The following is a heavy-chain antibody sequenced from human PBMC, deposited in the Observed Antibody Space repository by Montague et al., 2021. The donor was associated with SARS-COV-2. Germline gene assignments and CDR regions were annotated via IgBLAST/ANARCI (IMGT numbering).Heavy chain of an antibody. D-gene: IGHD2-15*01. CDR2: INYSGDT. CDR3: ASPGGYCTGGSCYYVY. J-gene: IGHJ4*02. V-gene: IGHV4-34*01. CDR1: SGSLSGYY. Sequence: SETLSLTCAVYSGSLSGYYWSWIRQAPGKGLEWIGEINYSGDTYYNPSLTSRVTISIDTSKNQFSLELSSVTAADMAVYYCASPGGYCTGGSCYYVYWGQGTLVTVSS.